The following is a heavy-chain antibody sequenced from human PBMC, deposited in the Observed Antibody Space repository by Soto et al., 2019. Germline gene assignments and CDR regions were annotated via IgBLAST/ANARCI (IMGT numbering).Heavy chain of an antibody. CDR2: SSYDGRET. CDR1: DFDFSSYG. Sequence: GGSLRLSCAASDFDFSSYGVHWVRQAPGKGLEWVAASSYDGRETFYADSAKGRFTVSKEMSKNTAFLQMNALRHEDTAVYFCARDSGWPILNFDNWGQGTPVTVSS. V-gene: IGHV3-30*03. D-gene: IGHD3-10*01. CDR3: ARDSGWPILNFDN. J-gene: IGHJ4*02.